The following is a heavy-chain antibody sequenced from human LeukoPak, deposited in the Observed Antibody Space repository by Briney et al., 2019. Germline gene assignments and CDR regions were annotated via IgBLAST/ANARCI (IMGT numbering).Heavy chain of an antibody. CDR2: ISGSGGST. CDR1: GFTLSSYA. D-gene: IGHD2-2*01. J-gene: IGHJ6*02. CDR3: AKGAQGSAYYYYGVDV. V-gene: IGHV3-23*01. Sequence: GGSLRLSCAASGFTLSSYAMSWVRQAPGKGLEWVSAISGSGGSTYYADSVKGRFTISRDNSKNTLYLQMNSLRAEDTAVYYCAKGAQGSAYYYYGVDVWGQGTTVTVSS.